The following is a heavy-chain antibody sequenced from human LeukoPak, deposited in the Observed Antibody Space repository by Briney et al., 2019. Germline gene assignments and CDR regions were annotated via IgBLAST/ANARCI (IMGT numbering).Heavy chain of an antibody. CDR3: ARQAARLFDY. V-gene: IGHV4-39*01. CDR1: GGSISSSSYY. D-gene: IGHD6-6*01. J-gene: IGHJ4*02. CDR2: IYYSGST. Sequence: SETLSLTCTVSGGSISSSSYYWGWIRQPPGKGLEWIGSIYYSGSTYYNPSLKSRATISVDTSKNQFSLKLSSVTAADTAVYYCARQAARLFDYWGQGTLVTVSP.